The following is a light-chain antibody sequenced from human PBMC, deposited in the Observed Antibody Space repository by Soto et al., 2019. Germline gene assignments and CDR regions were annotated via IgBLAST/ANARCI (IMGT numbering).Light chain of an antibody. J-gene: IGKJ2*01. CDR2: AAS. V-gene: IGKV1-39*01. CDR1: QSISSY. Sequence: DIQMTQSPSSLSASVGDRVTITCRASQSISSYLNWYQQKPVKATKLLIYAASSLQSGVPSRFSGSGSGTDFTLTISSLQPEDFATYYCQQSYNTPYTFGQGTKLEIK. CDR3: QQSYNTPYT.